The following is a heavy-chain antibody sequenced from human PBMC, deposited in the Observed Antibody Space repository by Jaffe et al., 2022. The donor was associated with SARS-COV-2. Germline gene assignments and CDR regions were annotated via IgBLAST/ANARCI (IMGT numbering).Heavy chain of an antibody. J-gene: IGHJ3*01. CDR3: ARGGGLL. D-gene: IGHD3-16*01. CDR1: GFTFSSYA. V-gene: IGHV3-30*04. CDR2: ISYDGSNK. Sequence: QVQLVESGGGVVQPGRSLRLSCAASGFTFSSYAMHWVRQAPGKGLEWVAVISYDGSNKYYADSVKGRFTISRDNSKNTLYLQMNSLRAEDTAVYYCARGGGLLWGQGTMVTVSS.